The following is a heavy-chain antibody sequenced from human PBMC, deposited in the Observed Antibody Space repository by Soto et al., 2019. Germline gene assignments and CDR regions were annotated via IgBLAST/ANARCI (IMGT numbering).Heavy chain of an antibody. D-gene: IGHD6-13*01. Sequence: ASVKVSCKASGYTFTGYYMHWVRQAPGQGLEWMGWINPNSGGANYAQKFQGWVTMTRDTSISTAYMELSRLRSDDTAVYYCARDQYSSSWYDSYYYYGMDVWGQGTTVTVSS. CDR2: INPNSGGA. J-gene: IGHJ6*02. V-gene: IGHV1-2*04. CDR1: GYTFTGYY. CDR3: ARDQYSSSWYDSYYYYGMDV.